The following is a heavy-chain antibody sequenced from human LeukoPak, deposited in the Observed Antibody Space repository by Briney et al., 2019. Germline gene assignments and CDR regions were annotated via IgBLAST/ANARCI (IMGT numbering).Heavy chain of an antibody. CDR2: IYTSGST. CDR1: GGSISSGSYY. D-gene: IGHD3-22*01. V-gene: IGHV4-61*02. CDR3: ASGTHYYDSSGYRGSAFDI. Sequence: SETLSLTCTVSGGSISSGSYYWSWIRQPAGKGLEWIGRIYTSGSTNYNPSLKSRVTISVDTSKNQFSLKLSSVTAADTAVYYCASGTHYYDSSGYRGSAFDIWGQGTMVTVSS. J-gene: IGHJ3*02.